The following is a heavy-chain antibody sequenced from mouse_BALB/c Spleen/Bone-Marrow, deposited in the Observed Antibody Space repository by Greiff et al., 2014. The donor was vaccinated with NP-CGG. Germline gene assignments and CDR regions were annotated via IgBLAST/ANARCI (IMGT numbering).Heavy chain of an antibody. CDR3: RSYDYAMDY. CDR1: GYTFTSHW. V-gene: IGHV1S22*01. D-gene: IGHD1-1*01. Sequence: LKESGSELVRPGASVKLSCTASGYTFTSHWMHWVRQRPGQGLEWIGNIYPGSGSTNYDEKFKSKATLTVDTSSSTAYMQLSSLTSEDSAVYYCRSYDYAMDYWGQGTSVTVSS. J-gene: IGHJ4*01. CDR2: IYPGSGST.